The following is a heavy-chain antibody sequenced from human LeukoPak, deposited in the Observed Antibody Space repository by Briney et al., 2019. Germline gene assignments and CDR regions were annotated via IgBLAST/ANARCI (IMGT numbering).Heavy chain of an antibody. Sequence: ASVKVSCKASGYTFTTYGISWVRQAPGHGLEWMGWISTFNGHTNYAQSRQDRVTMTTDTSTSTVYMELSSLISDDTAVYYCARDSGTTGEVKFDPWGQGTLVTVSS. D-gene: IGHD3-10*01. V-gene: IGHV1-18*01. J-gene: IGHJ5*02. CDR2: ISTFNGHT. CDR1: GYTFTTYG. CDR3: ARDSGTTGEVKFDP.